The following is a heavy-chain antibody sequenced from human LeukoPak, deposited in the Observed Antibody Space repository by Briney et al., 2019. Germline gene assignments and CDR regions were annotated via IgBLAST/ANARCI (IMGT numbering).Heavy chain of an antibody. V-gene: IGHV3-7*01. CDR2: INQDGSKE. D-gene: IGHD5-12*01. J-gene: IGHJ4*02. CDR3: VRDGGVSGYDLLDY. Sequence: GGSLRLSCTASGFIFSNYWMTWVRQAPGKGLEWVAQINQDGSKEYYIDSVKARFSISRDNARNSLSLQMNSLRAEDTAVHYCVRDGGVSGYDLLDYWGQGTLVTVSS. CDR1: GFIFSNYW.